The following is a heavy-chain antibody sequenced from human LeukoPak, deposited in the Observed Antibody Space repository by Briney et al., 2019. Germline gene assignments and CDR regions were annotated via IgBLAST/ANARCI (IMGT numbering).Heavy chain of an antibody. V-gene: IGHV4-34*01. CDR2: INHSGST. CDR1: GGSFSGYY. D-gene: IGHD6-6*01. Sequence: SETLSLTCAVYGGSFSGYYWSWIRQPPGKGLEWIGEINHSGSTNYNPSLKSRVTISIDTSRSQFSLKLSSVTAADTAVYYCTRGRLRSAQDYWGQGTLVTVSS. J-gene: IGHJ4*02. CDR3: TRGRLRSAQDY.